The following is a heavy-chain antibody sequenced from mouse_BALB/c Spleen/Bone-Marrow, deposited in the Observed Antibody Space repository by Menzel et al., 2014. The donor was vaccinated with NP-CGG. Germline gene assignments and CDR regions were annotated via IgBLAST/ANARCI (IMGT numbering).Heavy chain of an antibody. Sequence: EVKLMESGGGLVQPGGSLKLSCAASGFDFSRYWMSWVRQAPGKGLEWIGEINPDSSTINYTPSLKDKFITSRDNAKNTLYLQMSKVRSEDTALYYCERLSYYGRFAYWGQGTLVTVSA. D-gene: IGHD1-1*01. CDR3: ERLSYYGRFAY. CDR1: GFDFSRYW. V-gene: IGHV4-1*02. CDR2: INPDSSTI. J-gene: IGHJ3*01.